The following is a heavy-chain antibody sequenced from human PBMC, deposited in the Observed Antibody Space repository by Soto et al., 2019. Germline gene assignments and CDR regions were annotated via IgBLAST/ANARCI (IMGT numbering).Heavy chain of an antibody. Sequence: ASVKVSCKASGYSFTTHAMIWVRQAPGQRPEWMGWINTGNGNTRYSPKFQGRVNITRDTSASTAYMELSSLRSEDTAVYYCARGEQLYHYYYGMDVWGQGSTVTVSS. CDR1: GYSFTTHA. CDR2: INTGNGNT. CDR3: ARGEQLYHYYYGMDV. J-gene: IGHJ6*02. V-gene: IGHV1-3*04.